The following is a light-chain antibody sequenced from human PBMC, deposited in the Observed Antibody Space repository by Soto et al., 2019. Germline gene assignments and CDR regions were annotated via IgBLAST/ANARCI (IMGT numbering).Light chain of an antibody. Sequence: DIQLTQSASSLSASVGDRVTITCQASQVITNYLNWYQQKPGKAPKLLIYDISTLEIGVSSRFSVSVSGTDFTFTISGLQPEDIATYYGQHYENLPYTFGQGTKLEI. CDR3: QHYENLPYT. CDR2: DIS. CDR1: QVITNY. V-gene: IGKV1-33*01. J-gene: IGKJ2*01.